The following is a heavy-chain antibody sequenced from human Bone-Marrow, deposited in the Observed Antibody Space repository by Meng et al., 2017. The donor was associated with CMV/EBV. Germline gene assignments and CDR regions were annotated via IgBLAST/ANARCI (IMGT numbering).Heavy chain of an antibody. D-gene: IGHD2-2*01. J-gene: IGHJ5*02. CDR1: GYTFTSYG. Sequence: SVMVSCKASGYTFTSYGISWVRQAPGQGLEWMGRIIPILGIANYAQKFQGRVTITADKSTSTAYMELSSLRSDDTAVYYCARVEGYCSSTSCYGWFDPWGQGTLVTVSS. CDR2: IIPILGIA. V-gene: IGHV1-69*04. CDR3: ARVEGYCSSTSCYGWFDP.